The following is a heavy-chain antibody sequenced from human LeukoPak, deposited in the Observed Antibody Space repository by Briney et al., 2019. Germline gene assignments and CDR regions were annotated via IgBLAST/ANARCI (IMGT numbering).Heavy chain of an antibody. CDR2: IYYNERSGNT. CDR3: ANSLPTVSTRNYFDY. V-gene: IGHV4-31*03. J-gene: IGHJ4*02. CDR1: DDSISTRGYY. Sequence: SETLSLTRSVSDDSISTRGYYWSWIRQRPGMGLEWMGYIYYNERSGNTYYNFALRSRVTMSIDTGEKHFSLRLTSVTAADTAVYYCANSLPTVSTRNYFDYWGQGTLVIVSS. D-gene: IGHD5/OR15-5a*01.